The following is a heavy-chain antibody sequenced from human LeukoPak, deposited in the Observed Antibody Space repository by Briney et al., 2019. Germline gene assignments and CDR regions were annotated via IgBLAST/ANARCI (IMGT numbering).Heavy chain of an antibody. V-gene: IGHV3-21*04. D-gene: IGHD6-19*01. CDR3: AKLRGSGWYFTFDI. CDR1: GFTFSSYS. CDR2: ISSSGSYI. Sequence: PGGSLRLSCAASGFTFSSYSMNWVRQAPGKGLEWVSSISSSGSYIYHADSVKGRFTISRDNAKNSLYLQMNSLRAEDTAVYYCAKLRGSGWYFTFDIWGQGTMVTVSS. J-gene: IGHJ3*02.